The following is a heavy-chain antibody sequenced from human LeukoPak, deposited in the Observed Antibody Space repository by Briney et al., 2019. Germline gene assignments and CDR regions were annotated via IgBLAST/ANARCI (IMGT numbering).Heavy chain of an antibody. V-gene: IGHV4-39*07. CDR3: ARDTSGYCGGGSCYLADAFDI. CDR2: IYYSGNT. CDR1: GGSFSSSSYY. D-gene: IGHD2-15*01. J-gene: IGHJ3*02. Sequence: SETLSLTCTVSGGSFSSSSYYWGWIRQPPGKGLEWIGSIYYSGNTYYNPSLKSRVTISVDTSKNQFSLKLSSVTAADTAVYYCARDTSGYCGGGSCYLADAFDIWGQGTMVTVSS.